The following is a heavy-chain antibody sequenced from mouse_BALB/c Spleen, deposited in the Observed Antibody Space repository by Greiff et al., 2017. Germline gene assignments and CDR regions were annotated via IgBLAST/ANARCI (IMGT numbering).Heavy chain of an antibody. Sequence: EVMLVESGGGLVQPGGSRKLSCAASGFTFSSFGMHWVRQAPEKGLEWVAYISSGSSTIYYADTVKGRFTISRDNPKNTLFLQMISLRSEDTAMYYCARKYGNYEGAMDYWGQGTSVTVSS. CDR2: ISSGSSTI. V-gene: IGHV5-17*02. J-gene: IGHJ4*01. CDR3: ARKYGNYEGAMDY. D-gene: IGHD2-10*02. CDR1: GFTFSSFG.